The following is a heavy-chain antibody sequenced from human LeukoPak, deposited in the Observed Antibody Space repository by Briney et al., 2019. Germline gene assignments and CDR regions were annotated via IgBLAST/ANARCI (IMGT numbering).Heavy chain of an antibody. CDR3: ARGGWYPESFQH. V-gene: IGHV1-2*02. J-gene: IGHJ1*01. D-gene: IGHD6-19*01. CDR1: GYTFTGYY. CDR2: INPNSGDT. Sequence: ASVKVSCKASGYTFTGYYMHWVRQAPGQGLEWMGWINPNSGDTNYAQKFQGRVTMTRDTSISTAYMELSGLRSDDTAVYYCARGGWYPESFQHWGQGALVTVSS.